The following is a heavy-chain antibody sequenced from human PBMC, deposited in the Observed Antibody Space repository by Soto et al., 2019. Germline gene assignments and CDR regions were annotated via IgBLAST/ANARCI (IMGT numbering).Heavy chain of an antibody. D-gene: IGHD2-15*01. CDR2: VTGKGGRS. J-gene: IGHJ6*02. CDR3: VKDQQPEGPTFFLSPVSTPDGMDV. V-gene: IGHV3-23*01. Sequence: PXVSLRLSCVASGFTFNTYGMTWVRQAPGKGLEWVSFVTGKGGRSYYADSVKGRFTISRDSSKDTLYLQMNSLRVDDTAVYYCVKDQQPEGPTFFLSPVSTPDGMDVWGQGTTVTVSS. CDR1: GFTFNTYG.